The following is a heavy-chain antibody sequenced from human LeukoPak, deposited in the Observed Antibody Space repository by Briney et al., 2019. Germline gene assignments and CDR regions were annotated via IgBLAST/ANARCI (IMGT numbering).Heavy chain of an antibody. CDR1: GFTFSSYS. CDR3: AREVNCGGDCYAFDI. D-gene: IGHD2-21*02. CDR2: ISSSSSYI. V-gene: IGHV3-21*01. Sequence: GGSLRLSCAASGFTFSSYSMSWVRQAPGKGLEWVSSISSSSSYIYYADSVKGRFTISRDNAKNSLYLQMNSLRAEDTAVYYCAREVNCGGDCYAFDIWGQGTMVTVSS. J-gene: IGHJ3*02.